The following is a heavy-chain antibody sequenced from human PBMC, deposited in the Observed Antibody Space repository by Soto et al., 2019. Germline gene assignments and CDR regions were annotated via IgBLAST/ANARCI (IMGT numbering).Heavy chain of an antibody. CDR1: GGTFSRYS. CDR3: ARPYEGGYSSNHHYYYALDV. J-gene: IGHJ6*02. V-gene: IGHV1-69*05. D-gene: IGHD3-22*01. Sequence: GASVKVSCKISGGTFSRYSISWVRQALGQGLEWMGGIVPIFGTRNYAQKFQDRVTITTDESATTAHMELSNLRSEDTAVYYCARPYEGGYSSNHHYYYALDVWGQGTAVTVSS. CDR2: IVPIFGTR.